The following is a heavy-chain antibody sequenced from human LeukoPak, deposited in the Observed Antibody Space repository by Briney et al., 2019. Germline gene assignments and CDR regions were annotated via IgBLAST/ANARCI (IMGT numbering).Heavy chain of an antibody. CDR2: ISNDGSHR. Sequence: GGSLRLSCAASGFTFSSYAMSWVRQAPGKGLEWVAVISNDGSHRYYADSVKGRFTISRDNSKNTLYLQMNSLIAEDTAVYFCAKDQAITLIRGTWDWGQGTLVTVSS. D-gene: IGHD3-10*01. J-gene: IGHJ4*02. CDR1: GFTFSSYA. V-gene: IGHV3-30*18. CDR3: AKDQAITLIRGTWD.